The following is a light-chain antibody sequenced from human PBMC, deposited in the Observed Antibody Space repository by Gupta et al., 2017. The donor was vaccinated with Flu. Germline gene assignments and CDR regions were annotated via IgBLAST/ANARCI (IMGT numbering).Light chain of an antibody. CDR2: WAS. CDR3: QQYDSTPYT. V-gene: IGKV4-1*01. Sequence: NNNYLSWYQQKHGQPPKLLIYWASTRASGVPDRFSGSGSGIDFSLTISILQAEDVAVYYCQQYDSTPYTFGQGTKLEV. J-gene: IGKJ2*01. CDR1: NNNY.